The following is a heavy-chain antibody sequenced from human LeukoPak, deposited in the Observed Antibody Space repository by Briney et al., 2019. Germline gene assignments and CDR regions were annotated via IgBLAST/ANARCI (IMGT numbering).Heavy chain of an antibody. V-gene: IGHV3-23*01. D-gene: IGHD4-17*01. Sequence: GGSLRLSCAASGFTFSTYAMNWVRQAPGKGLEWVSTISGSGGSTYYADSVKGRFTISRGNSKNTLYLQMNSLRAEDTAVYYCAYGDYDCWGQGTLVTVSS. CDR3: AYGDYDC. CDR1: GFTFSTYA. CDR2: ISGSGGST. J-gene: IGHJ4*02.